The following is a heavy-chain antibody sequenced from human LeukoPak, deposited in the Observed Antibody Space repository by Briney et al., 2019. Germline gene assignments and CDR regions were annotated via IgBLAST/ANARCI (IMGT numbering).Heavy chain of an antibody. V-gene: IGHV3-21*01. Sequence: PGGSLRLSCVASGFTFSSYSMNWVRQALGKGLEWVSSISSSSTYMFYGDSMKGRFTISRDNAKSSLYLQMNSLRAEDAAVYYCARDRSGSYPETYGMDVWGQGTTVTVSS. CDR3: ARDRSGSYPETYGMDV. CDR2: ISSSSTYM. J-gene: IGHJ6*02. CDR1: GFTFSSYS. D-gene: IGHD1-26*01.